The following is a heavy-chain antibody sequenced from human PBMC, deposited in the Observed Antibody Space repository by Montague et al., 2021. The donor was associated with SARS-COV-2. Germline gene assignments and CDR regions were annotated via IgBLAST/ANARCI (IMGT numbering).Heavy chain of an antibody. J-gene: IGHJ4*02. CDR2: IYYSGST. Sequence: SETLSLTCTVSGVSISSYYWTWIRQPPGKGLEWIGFIYYSGSTNYNPSLKSRVTMSLVTSENQFSLRLSSVTASDTAVYYCAKEGGKMVFDQWGQGTLVTVSS. D-gene: IGHD2-8*01. CDR3: AKEGGKMVFDQ. CDR1: GVSISSYY. V-gene: IGHV4-59*08.